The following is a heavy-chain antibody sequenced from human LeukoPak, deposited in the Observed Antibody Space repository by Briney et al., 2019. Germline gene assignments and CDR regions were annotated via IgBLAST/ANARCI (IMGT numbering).Heavy chain of an antibody. CDR1: GGTFSSYA. V-gene: IGHV1-69*06. Sequence: ASVKVSCKASGGTFSSYAISWVRQAPGQGLEWMGGIIPIFGTANYAQKFQGRVTITADKSTSTAYMELSSLRSEDTAVYYCADLAVAGFDYWGQGTLVTVSS. D-gene: IGHD6-19*01. J-gene: IGHJ4*02. CDR2: IIPIFGTA. CDR3: ADLAVAGFDY.